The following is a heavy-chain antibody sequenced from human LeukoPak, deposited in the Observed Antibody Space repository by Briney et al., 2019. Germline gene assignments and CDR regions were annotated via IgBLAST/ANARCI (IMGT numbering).Heavy chain of an antibody. V-gene: IGHV3-23*01. CDR2: ISDGGGST. CDR1: GFTFSTYA. CDR3: AKDVETFLYSSILDY. Sequence: GGSLRLSCAASGFTFSTYATNWVRQAPGKGLGWVSGISDGGGSTYYADSVKGRFTISRDNSKNTLYLQMNSLRAEDTALYYCAKDVETFLYSSILDYWGQGTLVTVSS. J-gene: IGHJ4*02. D-gene: IGHD6-13*01.